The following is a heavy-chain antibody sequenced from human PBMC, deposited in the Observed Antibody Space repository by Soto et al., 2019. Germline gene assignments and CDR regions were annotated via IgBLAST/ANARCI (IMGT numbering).Heavy chain of an antibody. Sequence: QVHLQESGPGLVKPSQTLSLTCTVSGDSISSGGYYWNWIRQYPGKGLEWIGYIYYTGRTYHNPSLKSRVTISGDTSTSQFSLKLTSVTAADTALYFCARDGNHYGVGAFDIWGQGTMVTVSS. CDR1: GDSISSGGYY. CDR2: IYYTGRT. J-gene: IGHJ3*02. CDR3: ARDGNHYGVGAFDI. V-gene: IGHV4-31*03. D-gene: IGHD4-17*01.